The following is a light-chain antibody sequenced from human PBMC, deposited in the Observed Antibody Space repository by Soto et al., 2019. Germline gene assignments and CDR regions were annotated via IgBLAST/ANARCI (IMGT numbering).Light chain of an antibody. J-gene: IGKJ2*01. V-gene: IGKV1-8*01. Sequence: AIRMTQSPSSFSASTGDRVTITCRASQDISSXXXWYQQKVGKAPKLLIYAAATLQRGAPSRFSGSGSGTDFTLTISRLQSEDFATYYCQQYFSYPYTFGQGTKLEI. CDR2: AAA. CDR1: QDISSX. CDR3: QQYFSYPYT.